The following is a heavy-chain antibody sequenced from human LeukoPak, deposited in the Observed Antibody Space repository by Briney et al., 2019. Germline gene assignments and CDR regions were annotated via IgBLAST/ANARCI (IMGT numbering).Heavy chain of an antibody. J-gene: IGHJ5*02. CDR3: ARHSYRNYLGWFDP. Sequence: SETLSLTCTVSGGSINSDDYYWGWIRQPPGKGLEWIGSIYYSGSTYYNPSLKIRVTMSVDTSNNLFSLMLNSVTAADTAVYHCARHSYRNYLGWFDPWGQGTLVTVSS. CDR2: IYYSGST. D-gene: IGHD4-11*01. CDR1: GGSINSDDYY. V-gene: IGHV4-39*01.